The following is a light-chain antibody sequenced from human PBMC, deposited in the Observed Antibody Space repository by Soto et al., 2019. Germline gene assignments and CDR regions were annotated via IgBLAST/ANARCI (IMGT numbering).Light chain of an antibody. CDR3: SSYAGTRIVI. V-gene: IGLV2-23*01. J-gene: IGLJ2*01. Sequence: QSVLTQPASVSGSPGQSITISCTGTSSDVGNYNLVSWYQLYPGTAPKLMIFEGSKRPSGVSTRFSGSKSGNTASLTISGLQAEDEADYYCSSYAGTRIVIFGGGTKLTVL. CDR2: EGS. CDR1: SSDVGNYNL.